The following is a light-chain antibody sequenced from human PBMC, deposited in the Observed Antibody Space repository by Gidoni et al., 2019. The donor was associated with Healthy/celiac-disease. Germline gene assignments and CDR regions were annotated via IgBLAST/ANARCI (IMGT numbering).Light chain of an antibody. Sequence: ELVLTQSPGTLSLSPGERATLSCRASQSVSSSYLAWYQQKPGQAPRLLIYGASSRATGIPDRFSGSGSGTDFTLTISRLEPEDFAVYYCQQYGSSRTFGQGTKVGIK. J-gene: IGKJ1*01. CDR1: QSVSSSY. V-gene: IGKV3-20*01. CDR2: GAS. CDR3: QQYGSSRT.